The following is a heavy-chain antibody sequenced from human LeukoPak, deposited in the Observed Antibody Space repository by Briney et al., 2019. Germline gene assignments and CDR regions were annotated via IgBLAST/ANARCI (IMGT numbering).Heavy chain of an antibody. V-gene: IGHV7-4-1*02. Sequence: ASVKVSCKASGYTFTSYAMNWVRQAPGQGLEWMGWINTNTGYPTYAHGFIGRFVFSLDTSVSTASLQISSLKAEDTAVYHCAREYAGAYSGSYYGTYNWFDPWGQGTLVTVSS. CDR1: GYTFTSYA. CDR3: AREYAGAYSGSYYGTYNWFDP. J-gene: IGHJ5*02. CDR2: INTNTGYP. D-gene: IGHD1-26*01.